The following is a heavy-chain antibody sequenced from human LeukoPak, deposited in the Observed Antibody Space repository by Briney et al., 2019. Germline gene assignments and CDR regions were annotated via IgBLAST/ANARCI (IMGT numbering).Heavy chain of an antibody. D-gene: IGHD1-26*01. CDR3: AKSKSSGSFYGGNYFDY. CDR2: ISSNGGT. J-gene: IGHJ4*02. CDR1: GFTFSSHW. V-gene: IGHV3-23*01. Sequence: GGSPRLSCAASGFTFSSHWMTWVRQAPGKGLEWVSSISSNGGTYYADSVKGRFTISRDNSKNTLYLQMNSLRVEDTAIYLCAKSKSSGSFYGGNYFDYWGQGTLVTVSS.